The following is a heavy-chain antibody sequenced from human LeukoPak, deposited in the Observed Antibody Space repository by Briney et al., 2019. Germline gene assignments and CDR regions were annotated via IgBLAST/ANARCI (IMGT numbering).Heavy chain of an antibody. Sequence: SQTLSLTCTVSGGSISSGDYYWSWIRQPPGKGLEWIGYICYSGSTYYNPSLKSRVTISVDTSKNQFSLKLSSVTAADTAVYYCARVVGYSYGYGLNFDYWGQGTLVTVSS. V-gene: IGHV4-30-4*01. CDR2: ICYSGST. D-gene: IGHD5-18*01. CDR3: ARVVGYSYGYGLNFDY. CDR1: GGSISSGDYY. J-gene: IGHJ4*02.